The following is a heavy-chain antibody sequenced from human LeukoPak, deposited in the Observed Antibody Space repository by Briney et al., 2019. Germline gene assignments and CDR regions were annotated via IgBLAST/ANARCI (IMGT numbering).Heavy chain of an antibody. CDR3: ARVDGTTVTPSFDY. Sequence: SQTLSLTCTVSGGSPSSGGYCWSWIRDHAGKGLEWIVYIYYSGCSYYNQSLKSRVTISVVTSKKQYSLKLSSVTAADTAVYYCARVDGTTVTPSFDYWGQGTLVTVSS. CDR1: GGSPSSGGYC. V-gene: IGHV4-31*03. CDR2: IYYSGCS. J-gene: IGHJ4*02. D-gene: IGHD4-17*01.